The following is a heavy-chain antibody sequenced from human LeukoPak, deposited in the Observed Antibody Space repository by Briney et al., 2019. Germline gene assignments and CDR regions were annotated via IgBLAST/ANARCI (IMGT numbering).Heavy chain of an antibody. Sequence: SETLSLTCTVSGGSISTYYWNWIRQPPGKGLEWIGYIYYSGSTNYNPSLKSRVTISVDTSKNQFSLKLSSVTAADTAVYYCARVGEGDMVRGVSFDYWGQGTLVTVSS. CDR2: IYYSGST. J-gene: IGHJ4*02. D-gene: IGHD3-10*01. CDR1: GGSISTYY. CDR3: ARVGEGDMVRGVSFDY. V-gene: IGHV4-59*01.